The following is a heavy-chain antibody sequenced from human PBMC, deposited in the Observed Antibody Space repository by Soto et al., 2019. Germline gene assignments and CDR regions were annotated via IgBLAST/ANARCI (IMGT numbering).Heavy chain of an antibody. CDR2: IYYSGST. CDR3: ARRYGSCFDF. V-gene: IGHV4-59*08. D-gene: IGHD5-18*01. J-gene: IGHJ4*02. CDR1: GGSISSYY. Sequence: QVQLQESGPGLVKPSETLSLTCTVSGGSISSYYWSWIRQPPGKGLEWIGYIYYSGSTNYNPSLKSRFTISVDTSKNPFPLELSSVPAADTAVYYCARRYGSCFDFWSQGTLVTVSS.